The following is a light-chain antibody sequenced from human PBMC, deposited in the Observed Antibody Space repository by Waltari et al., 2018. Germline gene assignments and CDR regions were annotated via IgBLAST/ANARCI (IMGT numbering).Light chain of an antibody. V-gene: IGLV2-14*03. CDR1: SSDVGGYNY. J-gene: IGLJ3*02. CDR2: DVS. Sequence: QSALTQPASVSGSPGQSITISCTGTSSDVGGYNYVSWYQQHTGKAPKLMIFDVSNRPAGFSNRVSGSKSGSTASLTISGLQAEDEADYYCSSYISSSTLEVFGGGTRLTVL. CDR3: SSYISSSTLEV.